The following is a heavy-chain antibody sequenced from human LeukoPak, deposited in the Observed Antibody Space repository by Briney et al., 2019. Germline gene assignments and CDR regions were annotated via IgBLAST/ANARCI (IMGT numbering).Heavy chain of an antibody. CDR3: AGTRTTVTTEFDY. CDR2: ISAYNGNT. J-gene: IGHJ4*02. V-gene: IGHV1-18*01. D-gene: IGHD4-17*01. CDR1: GYTFISYG. Sequence: GASVKVSCMASGYTFISYGISWVRQAPGQGLEWMGWISAYNGNTNYAQKLQGRVTMTTVTSTSTAYMELRSLRSDDTAVYYCAGTRTTVTTEFDYWGQGTLVTVSS.